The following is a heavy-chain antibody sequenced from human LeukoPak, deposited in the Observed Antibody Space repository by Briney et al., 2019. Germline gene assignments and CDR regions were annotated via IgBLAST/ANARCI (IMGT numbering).Heavy chain of an antibody. CDR2: IYHSGST. V-gene: IGHV4-30-2*01. CDR3: ATRNIVATQFDY. D-gene: IGHD5-12*01. CDR1: GGSISSGGYS. Sequence: SETLSLTCAVSGGSISSGGYSWSWIRQPPGKGLEWIGYIYHSGSTYYNPSLKSRATISVDMSKNQFSLKLSSVTAADTAVYYCATRNIVATQFDYWGQGTLVTVSS. J-gene: IGHJ4*02.